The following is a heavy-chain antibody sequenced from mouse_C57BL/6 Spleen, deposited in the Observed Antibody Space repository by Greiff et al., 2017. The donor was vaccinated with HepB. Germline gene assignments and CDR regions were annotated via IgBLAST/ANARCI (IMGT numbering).Heavy chain of an antibody. Sequence: VQLQQSGAELVRPGTSVKVSCKASGYAFTNYLMEWVKQRPGQGLEWIGVINPGSGGTNYNEKFKGKATLTADKSSSTAYMQLSSLTSEDSAVYFCAREGLGWYFDVWGTGTTVTVSS. J-gene: IGHJ1*03. V-gene: IGHV1-54*01. CDR3: AREGLGWYFDV. D-gene: IGHD3-3*01. CDR2: INPGSGGT. CDR1: GYAFTNYL.